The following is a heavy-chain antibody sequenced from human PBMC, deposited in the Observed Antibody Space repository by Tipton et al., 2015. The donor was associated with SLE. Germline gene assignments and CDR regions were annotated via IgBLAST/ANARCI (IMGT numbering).Heavy chain of an antibody. D-gene: IGHD1-26*01. CDR2: VFSSGST. Sequence: TLSLTCTVSGGSISGYYWSWIRQPAGKGMEWLGRVFSSGSTIYNPSIKSRITLSLDTSKNQFSLRVNSVTAADTAVYYCARGGGSYYEYWGQGTLVTVSS. CDR1: GGSISGYY. V-gene: IGHV4-4*07. J-gene: IGHJ4*02. CDR3: ARGGGSYYEY.